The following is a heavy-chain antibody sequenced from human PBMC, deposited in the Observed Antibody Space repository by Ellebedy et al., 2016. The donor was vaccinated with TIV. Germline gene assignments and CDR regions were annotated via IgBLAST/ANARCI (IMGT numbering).Heavy chain of an antibody. CDR2: IIPIYGTS. D-gene: IGHD2-2*01. J-gene: IGHJ6*02. CDR1: GDTFVNYA. CDR3: ARAYCSGTSCYLGYSYYAMDV. V-gene: IGHV1-69*13. Sequence: ASVKVSCXASGDTFVNYAMSWVRQAPGHGLEWMGGIIPIYGTSNYARRFQGRVTITADESTSTTYMEPSSLRSEDTAVYYCARAYCSGTSCYLGYSYYAMDVWGRGTTVIVSS.